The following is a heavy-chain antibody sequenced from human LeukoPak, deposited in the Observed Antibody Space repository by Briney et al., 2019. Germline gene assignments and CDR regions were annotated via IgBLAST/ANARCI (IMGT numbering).Heavy chain of an antibody. Sequence: ETLSLTCTVSGGSISSYYWSWVRQAPGKGLEWVSVIYSGGSTYYADSVKGRFTISRDNSKNTLYLQMNSLRAEDTAVYYCARSQRYLYYYSSGSPDYFDYWGQGTLVTVSS. D-gene: IGHD3-10*01. CDR2: IYSGGST. J-gene: IGHJ4*02. V-gene: IGHV3-53*01. CDR3: ARSQRYLYYYSSGSPDYFDY. CDR1: GGSISSYY.